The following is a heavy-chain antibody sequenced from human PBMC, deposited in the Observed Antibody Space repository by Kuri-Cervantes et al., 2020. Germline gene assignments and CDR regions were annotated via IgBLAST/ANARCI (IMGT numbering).Heavy chain of an antibody. V-gene: IGHV3-7*04. CDR2: IKQDGGEK. CDR1: GFTFSSYW. CDR3: ARGASSLLLWFGEFD. Sequence: GGSLRLSCAASGFTFSSYWMSWVRQAPGKGLEWVANIKQDGGEKYYMDSVKGRFTTSRDNAKNSLDLQMNSLRAEDTSVYYCARGASSLLLWFGEFDWGQGTLVTVSS. J-gene: IGHJ4*02. D-gene: IGHD3-10*01.